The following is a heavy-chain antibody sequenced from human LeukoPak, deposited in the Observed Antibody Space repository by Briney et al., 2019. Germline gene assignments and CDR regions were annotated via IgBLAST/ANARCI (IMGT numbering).Heavy chain of an antibody. Sequence: SETLSLTCTVSGGSISSYYWSLIRQPPRKGLEWIGYIYYSGSTYYNPSLKSRVTISVDTSKNQFSLKLSSVTAADTAVYYCARGTYYYDSSGYLSWFDPWGQGTLVTVSS. CDR2: IYYSGST. CDR1: GGSISSYY. V-gene: IGHV4-59*01. CDR3: ARGTYYYDSSGYLSWFDP. D-gene: IGHD3-22*01. J-gene: IGHJ5*02.